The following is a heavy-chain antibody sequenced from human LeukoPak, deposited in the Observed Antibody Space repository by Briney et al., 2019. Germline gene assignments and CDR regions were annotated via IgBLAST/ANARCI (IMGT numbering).Heavy chain of an antibody. J-gene: IGHJ3*02. CDR1: GFTVSRNY. CDR2: IYSGGST. D-gene: IGHD4-17*01. CDR3: ARYGDYGSDAFDI. Sequence: GGSLRLSCAASGFTVSRNYMSWVRQAPGKGLEWVSVIYSGGSTYYADSVKGRFTISRHNSKNTLYLQMNSLRAEDTAVYYCARYGDYGSDAFDIWGQGTMVTVSS. V-gene: IGHV3-53*04.